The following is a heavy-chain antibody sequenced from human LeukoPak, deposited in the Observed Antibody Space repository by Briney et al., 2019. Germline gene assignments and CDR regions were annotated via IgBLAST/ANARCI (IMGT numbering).Heavy chain of an antibody. CDR2: ITGSGDST. CDR1: GFTFSSYA. Sequence: PGGSLRLSCAASGFTFSSYAMSWVRQAPGKGLDWVSAITGSGDSTYYADSVKGRFTISRDNSKNTLYLQMNSLRAEDTALYYCAKDRVPRYSGYGLGVDWGQGTLVTVSS. D-gene: IGHD5-12*01. CDR3: AKDRVPRYSGYGLGVD. V-gene: IGHV3-23*01. J-gene: IGHJ4*02.